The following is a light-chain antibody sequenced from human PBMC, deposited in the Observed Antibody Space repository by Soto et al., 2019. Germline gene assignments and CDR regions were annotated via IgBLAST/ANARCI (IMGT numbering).Light chain of an antibody. CDR1: SSNIGSNY. CDR3: ATWDDSLSAWV. Sequence: QPVLTQPPSASGTPGQRVTISCSGSSSNIGSNYVYWYQQFPGTAPKLLIYRNNQRPSGVPDRFSGSKSGTSASLAISGLRSEDEADYYCATWDDSLSAWVFGGGTKVTVL. J-gene: IGLJ3*02. V-gene: IGLV1-47*01. CDR2: RNN.